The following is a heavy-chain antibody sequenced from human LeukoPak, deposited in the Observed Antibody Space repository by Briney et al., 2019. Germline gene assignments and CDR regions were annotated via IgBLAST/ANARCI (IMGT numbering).Heavy chain of an antibody. CDR1: GGSFSGYY. V-gene: IGHV4-59*10. CDR2: IYTSGST. D-gene: IGHD6-6*01. CDR3: ARSDRIAAYDY. J-gene: IGHJ4*02. Sequence: SETLSLTCAVYGGSFSGYYWSWIRQPAGKGLEWIGRIYTSGSTNYNPSLKSRVTMSVDTSKNQFSLKLSSVTAADTAVYYCARSDRIAAYDYWGQGTLVTVSS.